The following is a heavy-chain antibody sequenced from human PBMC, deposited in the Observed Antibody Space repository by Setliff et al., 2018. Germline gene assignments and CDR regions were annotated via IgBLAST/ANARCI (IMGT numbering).Heavy chain of an antibody. CDR2: NYPGYSDT. Sequence: GESLKISCKGSGYSFTSYWIGWVRQMPGKGLEWMGINYPGYSDTRYSPSFQGQVTIPADKSISPAYLQWSSLKASDTAMYYFARQAISGSDAFDIWGQGTLVTVSS. V-gene: IGHV5-51*01. CDR3: ARQAISGSDAFDI. J-gene: IGHJ3*02. CDR1: GYSFTSYW. D-gene: IGHD3-3*01.